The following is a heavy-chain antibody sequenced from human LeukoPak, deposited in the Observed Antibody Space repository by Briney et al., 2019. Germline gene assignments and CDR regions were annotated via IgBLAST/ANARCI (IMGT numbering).Heavy chain of an antibody. CDR1: GFTFSSYW. J-gene: IGHJ5*02. D-gene: IGHD1-1*01. CDR3: AKDWNPSPNWFGP. CDR2: INSDGSST. Sequence: GGSLRLSCAASGFTFSSYWMHWVRQAPGKGLVWVSRINSDGSSTSYAASVKGRFTISRDNSKNMLYLQMNGLRAEDTAVYYCAKDWNPSPNWFGPWGQGTLVIVSS. V-gene: IGHV3-74*01.